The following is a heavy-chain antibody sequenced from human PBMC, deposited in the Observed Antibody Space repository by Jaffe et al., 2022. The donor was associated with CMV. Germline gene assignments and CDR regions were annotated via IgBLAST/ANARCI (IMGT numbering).Heavy chain of an antibody. CDR2: IKQDGSEK. J-gene: IGHJ6*03. CDR3: ARDQTHYSNYVYYYYYMDV. Sequence: EVQLVESGGGLVQPGGSLRLSCAASGFTFSSYWMSWVRQAPGKGLEWVANIKQDGSEKYYVDSVKGRFTISRDNAKNSLYLQMNSLRAEDTAVYYCARDQTHYSNYVYYYYYMDVWGKGTTVTVSS. D-gene: IGHD4-4*01. V-gene: IGHV3-7*03. CDR1: GFTFSSYW.